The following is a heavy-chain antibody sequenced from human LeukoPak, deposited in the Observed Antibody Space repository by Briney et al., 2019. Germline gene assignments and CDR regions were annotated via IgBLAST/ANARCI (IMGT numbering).Heavy chain of an antibody. D-gene: IGHD2-2*01. CDR2: INHSGST. Sequence: SETLSLTCAVYGGSFSGYYWSWIRQPPGKGLEWIGGINHSGSTNYNPSLKSRVTISVDTSKNQFSLKLSSVTAADTAVYYCARELGYCSSTSCWVRPYYYYYYYMDVWGKGTTVTVSS. J-gene: IGHJ6*03. CDR1: GGSFSGYY. CDR3: ARELGYCSSTSCWVRPYYYYYYYMDV. V-gene: IGHV4-34*01.